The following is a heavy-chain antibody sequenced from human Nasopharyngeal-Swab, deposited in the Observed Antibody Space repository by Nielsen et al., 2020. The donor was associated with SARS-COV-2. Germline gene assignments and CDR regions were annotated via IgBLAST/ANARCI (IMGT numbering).Heavy chain of an antibody. CDR1: GFTFSSYS. V-gene: IGHV3-21*01. CDR2: ISSSSSYI. CDR3: ARDSYYYDSSGMGPFAFDI. D-gene: IGHD3-22*01. J-gene: IGHJ3*02. Sequence: GESLQISCAASGFTFSSYSMNWVRQAPGKGLEWVSSISSSSSYIYYADSVKGRFTISRDNAKNSLYLQMNSLRAEDTAVYYCARDSYYYDSSGMGPFAFDIWGQGTMVTVSS.